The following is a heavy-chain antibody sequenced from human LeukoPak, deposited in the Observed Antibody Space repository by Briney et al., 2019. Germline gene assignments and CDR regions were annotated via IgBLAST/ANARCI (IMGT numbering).Heavy chain of an antibody. Sequence: GGSLRLSCAASGFTVSSNYMSWVRQAPGKGLEWVSVIYSGGSTYYADSVKGRFTISRHNSKNTLYLQMNSLRAEDTAVYYCARAGSRSYYYYFDYWGQGTLVTVSP. D-gene: IGHD3-10*01. CDR2: IYSGGST. V-gene: IGHV3-53*04. J-gene: IGHJ4*02. CDR1: GFTVSSNY. CDR3: ARAGSRSYYYYFDY.